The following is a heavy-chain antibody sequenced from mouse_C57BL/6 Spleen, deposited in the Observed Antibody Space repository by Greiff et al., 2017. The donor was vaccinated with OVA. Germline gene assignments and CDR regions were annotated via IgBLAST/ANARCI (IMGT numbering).Heavy chain of an antibody. V-gene: IGHV7-3*01. CDR2: IRNKANGYTT. CDR3: ARSTYYGNFFDY. CDR1: GFTFTDYY. D-gene: IGHD2-10*01. J-gene: IGHJ2*01. Sequence: EVKVVESGGGLVQPGGSLSLSCAASGFTFTDYYMSWVRQPPGKALEWLGFIRNKANGYTTEYSASVKGRFTISRDNSQSILYLQMNALRAEDSATYYCARSTYYGNFFDYWGQGTTLTVSS.